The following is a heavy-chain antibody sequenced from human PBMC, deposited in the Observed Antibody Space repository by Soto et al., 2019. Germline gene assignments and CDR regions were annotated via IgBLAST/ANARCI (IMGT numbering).Heavy chain of an antibody. CDR3: ARDTTRLEH. Sequence: GSLRLSCAPYGFIFSSYSMNWVRQAPGKGLEWIASISSGAFTISYAAAVKGRFTISRDDGHNSLFLQMDSLRAEDTALYYCARDTTRLEHWGQGTLVTVSS. CDR1: GFIFSSYS. V-gene: IGHV3-48*04. D-gene: IGHD1-1*01. J-gene: IGHJ4*02. CDR2: ISSGAFTI.